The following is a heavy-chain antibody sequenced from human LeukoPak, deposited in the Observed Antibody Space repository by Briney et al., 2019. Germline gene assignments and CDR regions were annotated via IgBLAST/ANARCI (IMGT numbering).Heavy chain of an antibody. J-gene: IGHJ4*02. CDR1: GYTFTSYG. CDR3: ARDLSPYGDPAQGY. D-gene: IGHD4-17*01. V-gene: IGHV1-18*01. CDR2: ISAYNGNT. Sequence: GASVKVSCKASGYTFTSYGISWVRQAPGQGLEWMGWISAYNGNTNYAQKLQGRVTMTTDTSTSTAYMELRSLRSDDTAVYYCARDLSPYGDPAQGYWGQGTLVTVSS.